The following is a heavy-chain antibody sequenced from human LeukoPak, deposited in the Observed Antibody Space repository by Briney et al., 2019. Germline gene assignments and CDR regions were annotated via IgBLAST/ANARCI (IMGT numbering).Heavy chain of an antibody. V-gene: IGHV4-31*11. CDR2: IYYSGST. J-gene: IGHJ4*02. CDR3: ASRSRFWSEPNFDY. D-gene: IGHD3-3*01. CDR1: GGSISSGGYY. Sequence: SQALSLSCAVSGGSISSGGYYWGWISQHPGKGLGWHVYIYYSGSTYYNPSLKSRGTISVHTSKNQFSLKLSSVTAADTAVYYCASRSRFWSEPNFDYWGQGRLVTDSP.